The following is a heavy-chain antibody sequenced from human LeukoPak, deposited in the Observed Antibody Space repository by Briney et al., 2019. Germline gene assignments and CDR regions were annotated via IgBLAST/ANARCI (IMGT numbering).Heavy chain of an antibody. V-gene: IGHV1-2*02. CDR2: INPNSGGT. D-gene: IGHD5-12*01. CDR3: ARGRVDIVAKGGIRWFDP. J-gene: IGHJ5*02. Sequence: GASVTVSCKASGYTFTGYYMHWVRQAPGQGLEWMGWINPNSGGTNYAQKFQGRVTMTRDTSISTAYMELSRLRSDDTAVYYCARGRVDIVAKGGIRWFDPWGQGTLVTVSS. CDR1: GYTFTGYY.